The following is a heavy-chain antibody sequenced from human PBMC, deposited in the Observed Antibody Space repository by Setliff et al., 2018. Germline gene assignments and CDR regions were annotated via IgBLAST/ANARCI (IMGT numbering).Heavy chain of an antibody. CDR3: ARLLAGTGGFFYYGVDV. CDR1: GGSISSTNHY. CDR2: IYHSGKT. D-gene: IGHD6-19*01. J-gene: IGHJ6*02. Sequence: ASETLSLTCTVSGGSISSTNHYWSWIRQPPGKGLEWIGSIYHSGKTYYNPSLKSRVTLSVDTSKNQFSLKLSSVTAADTAVYYCARLLAGTGGFFYYGVDVWGQGTTVTVSS. V-gene: IGHV4-39*07.